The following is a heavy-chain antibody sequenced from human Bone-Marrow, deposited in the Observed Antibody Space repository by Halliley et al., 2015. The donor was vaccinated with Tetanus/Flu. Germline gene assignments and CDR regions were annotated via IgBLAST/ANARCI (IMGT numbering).Heavy chain of an antibody. CDR3: AREVAVAGTSEGRDA. Sequence: SLRLSCAASGLTFSKFQMNWVRQAPGKGLEWVSSISKKSNYIFYADSVRGRFTISRDNARDSVFLEMNNLRIGDSAVYYCAREVAVAGTSEGRDAWGQGALVTVSS. V-gene: IGHV3-21*01. CDR2: ISKKSNYI. J-gene: IGHJ4*02. D-gene: IGHD6-19*01. CDR1: GLTFSKFQ.